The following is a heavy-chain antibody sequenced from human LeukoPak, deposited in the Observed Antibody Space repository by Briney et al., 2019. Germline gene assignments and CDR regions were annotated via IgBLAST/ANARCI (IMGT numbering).Heavy chain of an antibody. CDR1: GDSINRGSYY. J-gene: IGHJ4*02. CDR2: LYYSGDT. CDR3: ARGANWGPFDY. Sequence: SETLSLTCTVSGDSINRGSYYWGWIRQPPGKGLEWIGTLYYSGDTYYTPSLKSRATISIDTSNNQFSLKLSSVTAADTAVYYCARGANWGPFDYWGQGTLVTVSS. V-gene: IGHV4-39*07. D-gene: IGHD7-27*01.